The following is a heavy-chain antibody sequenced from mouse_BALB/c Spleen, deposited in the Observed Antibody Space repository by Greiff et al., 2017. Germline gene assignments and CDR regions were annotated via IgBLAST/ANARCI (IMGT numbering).Heavy chain of an antibody. V-gene: IGHV3-2*02. CDR3: ATKLTGRAMDY. J-gene: IGHJ4*01. CDR1: GYSITSDYA. Sequence: VQLQQSGPGLVKPSQSLSLTCTVTGYSITSDYAWNWIRQFPGNKLEWMGYISYSGSTSYNPSLKSRISITRDTSKNQFFLQLNSVTTEDTATYYCATKLTGRAMDYWGQGTSVTVSS. D-gene: IGHD4-1*01. CDR2: ISYSGST.